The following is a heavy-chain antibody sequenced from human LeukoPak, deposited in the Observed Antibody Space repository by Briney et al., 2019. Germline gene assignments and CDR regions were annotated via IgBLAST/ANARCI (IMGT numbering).Heavy chain of an antibody. D-gene: IGHD3-22*01. Sequence: SETLSLTCTVSGGSFSSYYWSWIRQPAGKGLEWIGHIYTSGTTNYNPSLKSRVTMSIDTSKNQFSLKLSSVTAADTAVYYCASRSFYDSSGYYSPWGQGTMVTVSS. CDR2: IYTSGTT. CDR1: GGSFSSYY. J-gene: IGHJ3*01. CDR3: ASRSFYDSSGYYSP. V-gene: IGHV4-4*07.